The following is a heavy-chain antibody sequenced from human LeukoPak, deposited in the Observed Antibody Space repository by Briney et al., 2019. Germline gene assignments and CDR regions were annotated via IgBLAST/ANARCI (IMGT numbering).Heavy chain of an antibody. Sequence: GGSLRLSCTASGFTFSGAWMTWVRQAPGKGLEWVANIREDGTEKNYVDSVKGRFTISRDNAKNSLFLQMSNLRDDDTAIYYCARHVGISFWGQGTLVTVST. V-gene: IGHV3-7*01. CDR1: GFTFSGAW. J-gene: IGHJ4*02. CDR3: ARHVGISF. CDR2: IREDGTEK. D-gene: IGHD7-27*01.